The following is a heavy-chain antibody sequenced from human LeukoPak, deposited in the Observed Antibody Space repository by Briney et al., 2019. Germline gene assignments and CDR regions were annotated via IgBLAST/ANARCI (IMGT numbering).Heavy chain of an antibody. CDR1: GFTFSSYW. CDR2: IKQDGSEK. D-gene: IGHD2-15*01. V-gene: IGHV3-7*05. CDR3: ASEYCCGDPCYPTGY. Sequence: GGSLRLSCAAPGFTFSSYWMSWGRQAPGKGLEWVANIKQDGSEKYYEDSVKGRFTISRDNAKNSLYLQMNSLRGEDTAVYYCASEYCCGDPCYPTGYWGQGTLVTVSS. J-gene: IGHJ4*02.